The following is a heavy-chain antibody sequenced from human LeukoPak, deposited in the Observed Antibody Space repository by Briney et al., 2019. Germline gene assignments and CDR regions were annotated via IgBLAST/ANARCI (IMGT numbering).Heavy chain of an antibody. CDR1: GASISSSY. CDR2: IHYSGST. J-gene: IGHJ6*03. Sequence: PSETLSLTCTVSGASISSSYWSWIRQSPGKGLEWIGYIHYSGSTNFNPSLKRRVTMSVDTSKNQFSLNLISLTAAGPAVSYCARLSPAQTVQHYDFHSMDVWGKGTTVTVSS. V-gene: IGHV4-59*08. CDR3: ARLSPAQTVQHYDFHSMDV. D-gene: IGHD1-1*01.